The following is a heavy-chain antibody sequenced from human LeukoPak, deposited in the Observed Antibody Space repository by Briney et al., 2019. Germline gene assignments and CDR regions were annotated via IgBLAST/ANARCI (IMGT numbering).Heavy chain of an antibody. CDR1: GGSLSGYY. CDR3: ARALWARGYFDY. D-gene: IGHD1-26*01. J-gene: IGHJ4*02. V-gene: IGHV4-34*01. CDR2: INHSGST. Sequence: SETLSLTCAVYGGSLSGYYWSWTRQPPGKGLEWIGEINHSGSTNYTPSLKSRVTISVDTSKNQFSLKLSSVTAADTAVYYCARALWARGYFDYWGQGTLVTVSS.